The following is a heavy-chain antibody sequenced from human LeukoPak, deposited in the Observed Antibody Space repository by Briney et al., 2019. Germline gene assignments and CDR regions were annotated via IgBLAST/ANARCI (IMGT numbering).Heavy chain of an antibody. J-gene: IGHJ6*02. V-gene: IGHV1-18*01. Sequence: ASVKVSCKASGYSFTSYAINWVRQAPGQGLEWMGWISAYNGNTDYAQKFQGRVTMITDTSTSTAYMELRSLTSDDTAVYYCARDPLRSTWSTYYNALDVWGQGTRSPSP. CDR1: GYSFTSYA. CDR2: ISAYNGNT. CDR3: ARDPLRSTWSTYYNALDV. D-gene: IGHD6-13*01.